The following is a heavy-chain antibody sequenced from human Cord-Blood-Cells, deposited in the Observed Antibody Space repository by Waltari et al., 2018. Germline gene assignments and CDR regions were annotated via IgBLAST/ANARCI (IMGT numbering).Heavy chain of an antibody. J-gene: IGHJ6*02. CDR2: INPNSGGT. V-gene: IGHV1-2*04. CDR3: ARDLSSGVCSGGSCYYYYYYGMDV. D-gene: IGHD2-15*01. CDR1: YTFTGYY. Sequence: YTFTGYYMHWVRQAPGQGLEWMGWINPNSGGTNYAQKVQGWVTMTRDTSISTAYMELSRLRSDDTAVYYCARDLSSGVCSGGSCYYYYYYGMDVWGQGTTVTVSS.